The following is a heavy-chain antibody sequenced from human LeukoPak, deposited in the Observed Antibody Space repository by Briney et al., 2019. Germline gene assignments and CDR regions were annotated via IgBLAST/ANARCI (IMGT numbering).Heavy chain of an antibody. V-gene: IGHV3-43*01. CDR2: ISWDGGST. CDR3: AKDKYGSGSYCFDY. CDR1: GSTFDDYT. D-gene: IGHD3-10*01. J-gene: IGHJ4*02. Sequence: GGSLRLSCAASGSTFDDYTMHWVRQAPGKGLEWVSLISWDGGSTYYADSVKGRFTISRDNSKNSLYLQMNSLRTEDTALYYCAKDKYGSGSYCFDYWGQGTLVTVSS.